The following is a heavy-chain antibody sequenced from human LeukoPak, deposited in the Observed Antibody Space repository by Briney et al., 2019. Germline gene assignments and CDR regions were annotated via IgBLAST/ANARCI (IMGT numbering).Heavy chain of an antibody. J-gene: IGHJ4*02. V-gene: IGHV4-38-2*01. CDR1: GYSLGKNYY. CDR2: IYGRAST. Sequence: SETLSLTCAVSGYSLGKNYYWGWIRQSPGKGLEWIGRIYGRASTSYNPSLMNRVTMSVDTSKNHFSLQLASVTAADTAVYYCARYDSRGSASTKFDYWGPGIQVTVSS. CDR3: ARYDSRGSASTKFDY. D-gene: IGHD3-3*01.